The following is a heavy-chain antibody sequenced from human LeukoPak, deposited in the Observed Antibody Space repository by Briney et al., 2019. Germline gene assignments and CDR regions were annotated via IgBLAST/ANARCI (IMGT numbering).Heavy chain of an antibody. CDR2: ASSGASST. D-gene: IGHD3-10*01. V-gene: IGHV3-23*01. Sequence: GGSLRLSCAASGFTFSTYAMSWVRQPPGKGLEWVSAASSGASSTYYADSVKGRFTISRDNSKNTLYLQMNSLRAEDTAVYYCAKVMTRTMVRGVPPSDYWGQGTLVTVSS. J-gene: IGHJ4*02. CDR3: AKVMTRTMVRGVPPSDY. CDR1: GFTFSTYA.